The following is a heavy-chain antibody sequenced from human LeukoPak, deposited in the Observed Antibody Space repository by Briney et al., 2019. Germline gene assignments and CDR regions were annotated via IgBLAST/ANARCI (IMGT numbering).Heavy chain of an antibody. CDR3: AKGYYMDV. CDR2: INADASST. CDR1: GFTFSSYW. J-gene: IGHJ6*03. Sequence: GGSLRLSCAASGFTFSSYWMHWVRQAPGKGLVWVSHINADASSTSYADSVKGRFTISRDNAKNTLYLQMNSLTAEDTAVYYCAKGYYMDVWGKGTTVTVSS. V-gene: IGHV3-74*01.